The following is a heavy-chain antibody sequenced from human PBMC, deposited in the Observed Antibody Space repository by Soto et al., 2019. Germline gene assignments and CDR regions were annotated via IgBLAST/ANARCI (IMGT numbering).Heavy chain of an antibody. J-gene: IGHJ4*02. CDR3: ACIVATIRDFDY. CDR2: IYSGGST. CDR1: GFTVSSNY. V-gene: IGHV3-66*01. D-gene: IGHD5-12*01. Sequence: GGSLRLSCAASGFTVSSNYMSWVRRAPGKGLEWVSVIYSGGSTYYADSVKGRFTISRDNSKNTLYLQMNSLRAEDTAVYYCACIVATIRDFDYWGQGTLVTVSS.